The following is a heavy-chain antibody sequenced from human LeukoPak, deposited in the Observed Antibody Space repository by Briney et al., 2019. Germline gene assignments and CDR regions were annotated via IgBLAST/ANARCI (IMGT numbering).Heavy chain of an antibody. V-gene: IGHV3-49*04. CDR2: IRSKSYGGTK. CDR3: TREGNSSGWFYYYYYYMDV. CDR1: GFTFGDYA. D-gene: IGHD6-19*01. J-gene: IGHJ6*03. Sequence: GGSLRLSCTASGFTFGDYAMSWVRQAPGKGLEWVGFIRSKSYGGTKEYAASVKGRFTISRDDSKSIAYLQMNSLITEDTAVYYCTREGNSSGWFYYYYYYMDVWGKGTTVTVSS.